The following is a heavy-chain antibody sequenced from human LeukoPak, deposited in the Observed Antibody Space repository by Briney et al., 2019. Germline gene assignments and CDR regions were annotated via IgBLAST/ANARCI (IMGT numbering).Heavy chain of an antibody. D-gene: IGHD1-26*01. CDR2: ISSSSSYI. CDR3: ARALGAIYYFDY. V-gene: IGHV3-21*01. Sequence: GGSLRLSCAASGFTFSNYAMSWVRQAPGKGLEWVSSISSSSSYIYYADSVKGRFTISRDNAKNSLYLQMNSLRAEDTAVYYCARALGAIYYFDYWGQGTLVTVSS. CDR1: GFTFSNYA. J-gene: IGHJ4*02.